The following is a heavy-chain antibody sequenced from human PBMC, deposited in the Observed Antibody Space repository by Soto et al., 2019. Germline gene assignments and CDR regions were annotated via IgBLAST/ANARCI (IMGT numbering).Heavy chain of an antibody. V-gene: IGHV3-64D*06. CDR3: ALYCSSTSCYLGGMDV. D-gene: IGHD2-2*01. CDR1: GFRFSSYA. J-gene: IGHJ6*02. CDR2: ISSNGGST. Sequence: GGSLRLSCSASGFRFSSYAMHWVRQAPGKGLEYVSAISSNGGSTYYADSVKGRFTISRDNSKNTLYLQMSSLRAEDTAVYYCALYCSSTSCYLGGMDVWGQGTTVTVSS.